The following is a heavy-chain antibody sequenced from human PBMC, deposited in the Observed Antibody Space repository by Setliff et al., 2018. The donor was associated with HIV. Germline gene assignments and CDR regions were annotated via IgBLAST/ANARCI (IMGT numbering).Heavy chain of an antibody. CDR3: ARDQTGVAAAAFGGGSAWSDEGFDI. CDR2: IIPMYNIP. CDR1: GGTLSNYV. V-gene: IGHV1-69*13. D-gene: IGHD6-13*01. J-gene: IGHJ3*02. Sequence: SVKVSCKTSGGTLSNYVITWVRQAPGQGLEWMGMIIPMYNIPAYAQKFQGRVTFTAEESTSTAYMELSSLSSEDTAVYYCARDQTGVAAAAFGGGSAWSDEGFDIWGQGTMVTVSS.